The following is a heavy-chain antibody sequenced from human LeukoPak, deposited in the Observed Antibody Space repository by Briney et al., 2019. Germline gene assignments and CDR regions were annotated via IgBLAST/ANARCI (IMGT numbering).Heavy chain of an antibody. J-gene: IGHJ4*02. CDR1: GGSFSGYY. Sequence: SETLSLTCAVYGGSFSGYYWSWIRQPPGKGLEWIEEINHSGSTNYNPSLKSRVTISVDTSKNQFSLKLSSVTAADTAVYYCARGVYYDSSGYYYFDYWGQGTLVTVSS. D-gene: IGHD3-22*01. CDR2: INHSGST. CDR3: ARGVYYDSSGYYYFDY. V-gene: IGHV4-34*01.